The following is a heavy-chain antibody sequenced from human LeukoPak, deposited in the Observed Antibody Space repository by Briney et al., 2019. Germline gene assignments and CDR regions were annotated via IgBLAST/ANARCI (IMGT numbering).Heavy chain of an antibody. CDR1: GYTFTGYY. D-gene: IGHD6-13*01. CDR2: ISAYNGNT. CDR3: ARDVLTSWAAAGNKFDY. Sequence: WASVKVSCKASGYTFTGYYMHWVRQAPGQGLEWMGWISAYNGNTNYAQKLQGRVTMTTDTSTSTAYMELRSLRSDDTAVYYCARDVLTSWAAAGNKFDYWGQGTLVTVSS. V-gene: IGHV1-18*04. J-gene: IGHJ4*02.